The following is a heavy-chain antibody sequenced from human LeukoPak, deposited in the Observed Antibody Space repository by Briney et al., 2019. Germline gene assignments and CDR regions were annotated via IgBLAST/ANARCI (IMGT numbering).Heavy chain of an antibody. D-gene: IGHD3-22*01. Sequence: GGSLRLSCAASGFTSSSYAMSWVRQAPGKGLEWVSAISGSGGSTYYADSVKGRFTISRDNSKNTLYLQMNSLRAEDTAVYYCATMGGDSSGYFYYYYGMDVWGQGTTVTVSS. CDR3: ATMGGDSSGYFYYYYGMDV. J-gene: IGHJ6*02. CDR1: GFTSSSYA. CDR2: ISGSGGST. V-gene: IGHV3-23*01.